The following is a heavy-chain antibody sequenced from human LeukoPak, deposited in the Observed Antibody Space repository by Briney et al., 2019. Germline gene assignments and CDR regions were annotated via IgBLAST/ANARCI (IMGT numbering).Heavy chain of an antibody. CDR1: GFTFSSYA. CDR3: AKTISSGWYWYYYYYYGMDV. J-gene: IGHJ6*02. CDR2: ISGSGGST. Sequence: PGGSLRLSCAASGFTFSSYAMIWVRQAPGKGLEWVSAISGSGGSTYYADSVKGRFNISRDNSKNTLYLQMNSLRAEDAAVYYCAKTISSGWYWYYYYYYGMDVWGQGTTVTVSS. D-gene: IGHD6-19*01. V-gene: IGHV3-23*01.